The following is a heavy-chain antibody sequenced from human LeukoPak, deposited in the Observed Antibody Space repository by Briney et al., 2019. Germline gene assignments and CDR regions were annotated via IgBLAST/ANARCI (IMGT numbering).Heavy chain of an antibody. J-gene: IGHJ4*02. CDR3: ARDYGGSSPFDY. CDR1: GLRFSDYY. Sequence: GGSLRLSCAASGLRFSDYYVSWIRQAPGKGLQGGAYISSGGDIMHYADSVKGRFTSSRDKAKNSLYLHMKSLRAEDTVVYSCARDYGGSSPFDYWGQGTLVTVSS. CDR2: ISSGGDIM. D-gene: IGHD4-23*01. V-gene: IGHV3-11*04.